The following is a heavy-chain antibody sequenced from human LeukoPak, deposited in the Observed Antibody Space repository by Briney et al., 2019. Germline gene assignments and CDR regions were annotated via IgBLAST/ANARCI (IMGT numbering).Heavy chain of an antibody. D-gene: IGHD6-13*01. CDR2: INPNSGGT. Sequence: ASVKVSCKASGYTFTGYYMHWVRQAPGQGLEWKGWINPNSGGTKYAQKFQGRVTMTRDTSISTAYMELSRLRSDDTAVYYCARDKGSAAGTLDSWGQGTLVTVSS. J-gene: IGHJ4*02. V-gene: IGHV1-2*02. CDR3: ARDKGSAAGTLDS. CDR1: GYTFTGYY.